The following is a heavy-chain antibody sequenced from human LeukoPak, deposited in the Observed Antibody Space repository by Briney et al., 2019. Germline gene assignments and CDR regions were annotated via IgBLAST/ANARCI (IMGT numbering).Heavy chain of an antibody. J-gene: IGHJ4*02. Sequence: ASVKVSCKASGYTFTGYYMHWVRLAPGQGLEWMGWINPNSGGTNYAQKFQGWVTMTRDTSISTAYMELSRLRSDDTAVYYCARALSGYSYGSFDYWGQGTLVTVSS. CDR3: ARALSGYSYGSFDY. CDR2: INPNSGGT. CDR1: GYTFTGYY. D-gene: IGHD5-18*01. V-gene: IGHV1-2*04.